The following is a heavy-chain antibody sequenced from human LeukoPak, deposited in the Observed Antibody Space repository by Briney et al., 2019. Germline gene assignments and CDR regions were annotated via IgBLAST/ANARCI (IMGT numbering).Heavy chain of an antibody. CDR1: GYTFTTHD. D-gene: IGHD7-27*01. Sequence: GASVKVSRRASGYTFTTHDINWVRQATGQGLDWMGWMSPNSGDTGYAQKFQGRVTMTSDSSISTAFMELSSLRSEDTAIYYCVRTPPNWGFDYWGQGTLVTVSS. V-gene: IGHV1-8*01. CDR2: MSPNSGDT. CDR3: VRTPPNWGFDY. J-gene: IGHJ4*02.